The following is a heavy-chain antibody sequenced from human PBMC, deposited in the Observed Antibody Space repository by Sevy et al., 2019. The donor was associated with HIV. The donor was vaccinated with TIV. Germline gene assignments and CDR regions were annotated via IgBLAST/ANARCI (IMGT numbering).Heavy chain of an antibody. Sequence: GGSLRLSCAASGFTFSSYAMHWVRQAPGKGLEYVSAISSNGGSTYYANSVKGRFTISRDNTKNTLYLQMGSLRAEDMAVYYCARDRGEGVAAAQPNAYYYYYYMDVWGKGTTVTVSS. D-gene: IGHD6-13*01. CDR3: ARDRGEGVAAAQPNAYYYYYYMDV. CDR2: ISSNGGST. CDR1: GFTFSSYA. V-gene: IGHV3-64*01. J-gene: IGHJ6*03.